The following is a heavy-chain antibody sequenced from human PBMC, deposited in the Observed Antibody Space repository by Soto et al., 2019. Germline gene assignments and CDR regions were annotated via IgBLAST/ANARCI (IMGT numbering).Heavy chain of an antibody. D-gene: IGHD3-3*01. J-gene: IGHJ6*02. V-gene: IGHV1-58*01. CDR3: AAGTYYYFWSGYYGGENYYYGMDV. Sequence: QMQLVQSGPEVKKPGTSVKVSCKASGFTFTSSAVQWVRQARGQRLERIGWIVVGSGNTNYAQKFQERVTITRDMSTSTAYMELSSLRSEDTAVYYCAAGTYYYFWSGYYGGENYYYGMDVCGQGTTVTVSS. CDR2: IVVGSGNT. CDR1: GFTFTSSA.